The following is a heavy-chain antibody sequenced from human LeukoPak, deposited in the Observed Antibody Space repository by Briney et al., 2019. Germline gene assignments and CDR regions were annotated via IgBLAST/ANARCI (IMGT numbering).Heavy chain of an antibody. V-gene: IGHV3-53*01. CDR1: GFTFSSYA. J-gene: IGHJ4*02. Sequence: QPGGSLRLSCAPSGFTFSSYAMSWVHQAPGKGLEWVSVIYSGGSTDYADSVKGRFTISRDNSKNTLYLQMNSLRAEDTAVYYCARESGSYGLDYWGQGTLVTVSS. CDR3: ARESGSYGLDY. D-gene: IGHD5-18*01. CDR2: IYSGGST.